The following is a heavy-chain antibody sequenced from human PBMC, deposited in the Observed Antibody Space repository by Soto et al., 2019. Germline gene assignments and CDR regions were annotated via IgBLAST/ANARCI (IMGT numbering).Heavy chain of an antibody. CDR3: ARSRNSAVADSFDF. V-gene: IGHV3-30*04. CDR1: GFTFRNYA. CDR2: ISRDGSHK. Sequence: LRLSCAASGFTFRNYAIHWVRQAPGKGLEWVAVISRDGSHKYYLDSVKGRFTISRDNSKDTVNLLMNSLRDDDSATYYCARSRNSAVADSFDFWGQGTLVTVSS. J-gene: IGHJ4*02. D-gene: IGHD1-26*01.